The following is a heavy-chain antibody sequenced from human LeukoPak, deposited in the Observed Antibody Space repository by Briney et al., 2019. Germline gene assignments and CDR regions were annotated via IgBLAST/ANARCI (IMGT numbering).Heavy chain of an antibody. CDR2: ISAYNGNT. J-gene: IGHJ4*02. CDR1: GYTFTNYG. Sequence: ASVKVSCKASGYTFTNYGITWVRQAPGQGLEWMGWISAYNGNTNYAQKLQGRVTMTTDTSTSTAYMELRSLRSDDTAVYYCARDHRIAVAEYYFDYWGQGTLVTVSS. D-gene: IGHD6-19*01. CDR3: ARDHRIAVAEYYFDY. V-gene: IGHV1-18*01.